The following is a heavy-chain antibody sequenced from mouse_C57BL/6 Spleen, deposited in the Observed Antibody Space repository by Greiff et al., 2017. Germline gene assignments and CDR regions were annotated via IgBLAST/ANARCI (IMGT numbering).Heavy chain of an antibody. CDR3: ARLYYYGSSPYCDY. CDR1: GFTFSDYY. J-gene: IGHJ2*01. V-gene: IGHV5-12*01. D-gene: IGHD1-1*01. CDR2: ISNGGGST. Sequence: EVQGVESGGGLVQPGGSLKLSCAASGFTFSDYYMYWVRQTPEKRLEWVAYISNGGGSTYYPDTVKGRFTISRDNAKNTLYLLMSRLKSEDTAMYYCARLYYYGSSPYCDYWGKGTTLTVSS.